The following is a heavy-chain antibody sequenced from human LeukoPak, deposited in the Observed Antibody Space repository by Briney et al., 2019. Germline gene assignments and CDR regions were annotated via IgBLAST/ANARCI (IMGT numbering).Heavy chain of an antibody. D-gene: IGHD3-16*01. Sequence: NSSETLSLTCTVSGGSISSYYWSWIRQPPGKGLEWIGYIYYSGSTNYNPSLKSRVTISVDTSKNQFSLKLSSVTAADTAVYYCARAHMIQFDYWGQGTLVTVSS. CDR2: IYYSGST. CDR1: GGSISSYY. CDR3: ARAHMIQFDY. V-gene: IGHV4-59*01. J-gene: IGHJ4*02.